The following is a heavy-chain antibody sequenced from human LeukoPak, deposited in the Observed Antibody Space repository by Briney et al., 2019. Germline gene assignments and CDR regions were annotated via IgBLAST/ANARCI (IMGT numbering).Heavy chain of an antibody. D-gene: IGHD6-13*01. CDR3: ARGRGRIAAAGTNFDY. CDR2: MNPNSGNT. V-gene: IGHV1-8*03. Sequence: ASVKVSCKASGYTFTSYDINWVRQATGQGLEWMGWMNPNSGNTGYAQKFQGRVTITRNTSISTAYMELSSLRSEDTAVYYCARGRGRIAAAGTNFDYWGQGTLVTVSS. J-gene: IGHJ4*02. CDR1: GYTFTSYD.